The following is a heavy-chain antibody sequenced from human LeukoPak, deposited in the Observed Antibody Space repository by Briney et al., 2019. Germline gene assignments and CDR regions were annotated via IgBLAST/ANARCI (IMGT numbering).Heavy chain of an antibody. Sequence: GGSLRLSCATSGFTLSLAWMHWVRQAPGKELEWVSRIKYDGSYTNYADSVKGRFTISRDNARNTLSLHMISLRAEGTAVYFCVRDGDAYNFDFWGQGVLVTVSS. CDR2: IKYDGSYT. J-gene: IGHJ4*02. CDR1: GFTLSLAW. CDR3: VRDGDAYNFDF. D-gene: IGHD5-24*01. V-gene: IGHV3-74*01.